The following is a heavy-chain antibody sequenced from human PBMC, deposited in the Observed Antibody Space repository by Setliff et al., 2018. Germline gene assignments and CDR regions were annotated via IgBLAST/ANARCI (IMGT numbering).Heavy chain of an antibody. V-gene: IGHV2-5*01. CDR2: MFWNGGE. Sequence: ASGPTLVNPTETLTLTCSLSGVSLSASGVGVGWIRQPPGKALEWLALMFWNGGERYNPSLSSRLSIAKDTSRNEVVLTLINLDPLDTATYYCAHRQLGSAAAGASFDFWGRGTLVTVSS. CDR1: GVSLSASGVG. J-gene: IGHJ4*02. CDR3: AHRQLGSAAAGASFDF. D-gene: IGHD6-13*01.